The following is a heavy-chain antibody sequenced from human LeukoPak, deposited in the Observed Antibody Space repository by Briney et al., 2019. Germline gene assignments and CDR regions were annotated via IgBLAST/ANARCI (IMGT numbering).Heavy chain of an antibody. CDR1: GGSIRSYY. CDR3: ARRMASSGKGFDY. J-gene: IGHJ4*02. V-gene: IGHV4-59*01. D-gene: IGHD6-13*01. CDR2: IYYTGST. Sequence: SETLSLTCSLSGGSIRSYYWSWIRQPPGKGLGWIGDIYYTGSTKCNPSLKSRVTISVDMSKNQFSLKLTSVTAADTAVYYCARRMASSGKGFDYWGQGTLVTVSS.